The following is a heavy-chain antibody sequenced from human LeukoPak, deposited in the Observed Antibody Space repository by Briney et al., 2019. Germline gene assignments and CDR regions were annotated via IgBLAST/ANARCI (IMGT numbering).Heavy chain of an antibody. CDR1: GGSFSGYY. J-gene: IGHJ4*02. CDR3: ARERSGSRH. V-gene: IGHV4-34*01. CDR2: INHSGST. Sequence: SETLSLTCAVYGGSFSGYYWSWIRQPPGKGLEWIGEINHSGSTNYNPSLESGVTISVDTSKNQFSLKLSSVTAADTAVYYCARERSGSRHWGQGTLVTVSS. D-gene: IGHD3-3*01.